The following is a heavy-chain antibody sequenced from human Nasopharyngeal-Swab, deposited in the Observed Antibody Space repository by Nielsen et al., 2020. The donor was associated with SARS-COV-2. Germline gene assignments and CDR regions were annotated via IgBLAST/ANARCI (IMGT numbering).Heavy chain of an antibody. V-gene: IGHV3-9*01. J-gene: IGHJ4*02. CDR1: GFTFDDYA. Sequence: GGSLRLSCAASGFTFDDYAMHWVRQVPGKGLEWVSRISGNSGNIIYADSVRGRFTISRDNTKKILLLEMNSLRPEDTAFYYCAKDACSTNCNFEFWGQGTLVTVSS. D-gene: IGHD1-1*01. CDR2: ISGNSGNI. CDR3: AKDACSTNCNFEF.